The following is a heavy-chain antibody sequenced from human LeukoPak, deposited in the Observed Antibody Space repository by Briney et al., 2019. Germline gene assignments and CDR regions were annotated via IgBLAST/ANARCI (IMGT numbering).Heavy chain of an antibody. Sequence: GGSLRLSCAASGFTFNTHTKSWVRQAPGKGLEWVSSISTSSTYIYYADSVKGRFTISRDNSKNTVYLQLNSLRADDTAIYYCAKDTDDYLLDWGQGTLVTVSS. D-gene: IGHD5-12*01. V-gene: IGHV3-21*01. J-gene: IGHJ4*02. CDR2: ISTSSTYI. CDR1: GFTFNTHT. CDR3: AKDTDDYLLD.